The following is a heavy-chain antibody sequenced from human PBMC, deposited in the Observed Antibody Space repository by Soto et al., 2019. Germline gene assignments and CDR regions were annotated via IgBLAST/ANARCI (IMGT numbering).Heavy chain of an antibody. V-gene: IGHV3-21*01. Sequence: GSLRLSCAASGFTFSSYSMNWVRQAPGKGLEWVSSISSSSSYIYYADSVKGRFTISRDNAKNSLYLQMNSLRAEDTAVYYCARDPVMVRGVIISRWFDPWGQGTLVTVSS. CDR3: ARDPVMVRGVIISRWFDP. CDR1: GFTFSSYS. CDR2: ISSSSSYI. J-gene: IGHJ5*02. D-gene: IGHD3-10*01.